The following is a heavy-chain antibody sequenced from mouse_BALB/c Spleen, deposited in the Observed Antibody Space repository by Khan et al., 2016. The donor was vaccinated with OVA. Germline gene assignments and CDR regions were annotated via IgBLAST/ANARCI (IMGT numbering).Heavy chain of an antibody. CDR3: TRGAYNGLFAY. CDR1: GFNIKDTY. J-gene: IGHJ3*01. Sequence: VQLQQSGAEFVKPGASVKLSCPASGFNIKDTYMHWINQRPQQGLVWIGRIDPANGNVKYDPNFQDTATIAADASSNTAYLQLSSLTSADTAVYYCTRGAYNGLFAYWGQGTLVTVSA. CDR2: IDPANGNV. D-gene: IGHD2-10*01. V-gene: IGHV14-3*02.